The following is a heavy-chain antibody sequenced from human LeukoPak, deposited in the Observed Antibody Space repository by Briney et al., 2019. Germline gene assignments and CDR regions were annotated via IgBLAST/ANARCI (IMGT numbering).Heavy chain of an antibody. J-gene: IGHJ4*02. CDR2: IGSSGSTI. Sequence: GGSLRLSCAASGFTFSGYSMNWVRQAPGKGLEWISYIGSSGSTIDYADSVKGRFTISRDNSKNTLYLQMNSLRAEDTALYYCLPEYTKSLVIDYWGQGTLVTVSS. V-gene: IGHV3-48*01. D-gene: IGHD2-21*01. CDR1: GFTFSGYS. CDR3: LPEYTKSLVIDY.